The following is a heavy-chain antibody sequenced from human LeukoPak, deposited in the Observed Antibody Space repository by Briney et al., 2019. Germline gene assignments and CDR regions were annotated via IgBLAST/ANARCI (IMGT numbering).Heavy chain of an antibody. V-gene: IGHV1-2*06. D-gene: IGHD5-24*01. Sequence: ASVKVSCKASGYTFTSYDINWVRQAPGQGLEWMGRINPNSGGTNYAQKFQGRVTMTRDTSISTAYMELSRLRSDDTAVYYCARGSFPEMATTHFDYWGQGTLVTVSS. J-gene: IGHJ4*02. CDR3: ARGSFPEMATTHFDY. CDR2: INPNSGGT. CDR1: GYTFTSYD.